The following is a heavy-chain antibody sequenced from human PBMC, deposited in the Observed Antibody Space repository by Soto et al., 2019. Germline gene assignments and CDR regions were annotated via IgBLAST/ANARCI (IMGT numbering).Heavy chain of an antibody. CDR2: ISYDGSNK. J-gene: IGHJ4*02. CDR3: AKDPTQGMATVTFGYVDY. CDR1: GFTFSSYG. Sequence: GGSLRLSCAASGFTFSSYGMHWVRQAPGKGLEWVAVISYDGSNKYYADSVKGRFTISRDNSKNTLYLQMNGLRAEDTAVYYCAKDPTQGMATVTFGYVDYWGQGTLVTVSS. D-gene: IGHD4-17*01. V-gene: IGHV3-30*18.